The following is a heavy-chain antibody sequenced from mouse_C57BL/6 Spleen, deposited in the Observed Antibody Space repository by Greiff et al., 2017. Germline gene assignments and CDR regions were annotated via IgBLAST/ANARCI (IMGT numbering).Heavy chain of an antibody. V-gene: IGHV14-2*01. CDR1: GFNINDYY. CDR2: IDPEDGET. D-gene: IGHD1-1*01. J-gene: IGHJ2*01. CDR3: ARGYYGSGYDYFDY. Sequence: VQLKQSGAELVKPGASVKLSCKASGFNINDYYMYWVKQRTEQGLEWIGRIDPEDGETKYDQKFKGKATITTDTSSNTAYLQLSSLTSEDTAVYYCARGYYGSGYDYFDYWGQGTTLTVSS.